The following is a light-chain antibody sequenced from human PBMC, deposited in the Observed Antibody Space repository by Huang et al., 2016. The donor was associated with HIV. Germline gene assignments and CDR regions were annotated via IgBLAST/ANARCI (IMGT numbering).Light chain of an antibody. CDR2: AAS. J-gene: IGKJ1*01. Sequence: AIRITQSPSSLSASTGDRVTLTCRASQGISSNLAWYQPKAGKAPNLLIYAASTLQGGGPSRFNGSGSGTEFTLTISCLQSEDFAAYYCQQYYSYPLTFGQGTKVEIK. CDR1: QGISSN. CDR3: QQYYSYPLT. V-gene: IGKV1-8*01.